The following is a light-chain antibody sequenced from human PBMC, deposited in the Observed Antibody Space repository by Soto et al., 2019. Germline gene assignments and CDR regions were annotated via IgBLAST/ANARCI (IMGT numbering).Light chain of an antibody. CDR2: STN. CDR3: VRYIGSGICV. Sequence: QAVVTQEPSFSVSPGRTVTLTCGLSSGSVSTSYYPSWYQQTPGQAPRTLIYSTNTRSSGVPDRFSGSILGNKAALTITGSQSDDESDYYCVRYIGSGICVFGGGTTLTVL. J-gene: IGLJ3*02. V-gene: IGLV8-61*01. CDR1: SGSVSTSYY.